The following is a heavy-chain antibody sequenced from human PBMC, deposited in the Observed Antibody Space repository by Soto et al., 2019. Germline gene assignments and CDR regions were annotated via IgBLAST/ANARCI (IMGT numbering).Heavy chain of an antibody. Sequence: PSETLSLTCTVSGGSISSGGYYWSWIRQHPGKGLEWIGYIYYSGSTYYNPSLKSRVTISVDTSKNQFSLKLSSVTAADTAVYYCARGDTKGLREWYYFDYWGQGTLVTVSS. CDR3: ARGDTKGLREWYYFDY. D-gene: IGHD2-8*01. CDR1: GGSISSGGYY. CDR2: IYYSGST. V-gene: IGHV4-31*03. J-gene: IGHJ4*02.